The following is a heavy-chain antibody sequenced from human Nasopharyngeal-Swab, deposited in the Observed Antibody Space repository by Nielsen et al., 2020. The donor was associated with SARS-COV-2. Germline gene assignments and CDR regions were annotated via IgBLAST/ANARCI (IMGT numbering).Heavy chain of an antibody. V-gene: IGHV5-51*01. CDR2: IYPGDSDT. CDR3: ARLDRYGEYFQH. CDR1: GCRFTSYW. Sequence: GESLKLSWQGSGCRFTSYWIGWGRQMPGKGLEWMGIIYPGDSDTRYIPSFQGQVTMSADKSISTAYLQWSSLKASDTAMYYCARLDRYGEYFQHWGQGTLVTVSS. J-gene: IGHJ1*01. D-gene: IGHD5-18*01.